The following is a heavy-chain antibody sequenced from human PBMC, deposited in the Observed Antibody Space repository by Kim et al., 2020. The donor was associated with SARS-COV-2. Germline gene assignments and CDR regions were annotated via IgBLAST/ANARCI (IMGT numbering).Heavy chain of an antibody. D-gene: IGHD6-13*01. V-gene: IGHV1-3*01. CDR1: GYTFTSYA. Sequence: ASVKVSCKASGYTFTSYAMHWVRQAPGQRLEWMGWINAGNGNTKYSQKFQGRVTITRDTSASTAYMELSSLRSEDTAVYYCARFLAAAGKGNWFDPWGQGTLVTVSS. CDR2: INAGNGNT. CDR3: ARFLAAAGKGNWFDP. J-gene: IGHJ5*02.